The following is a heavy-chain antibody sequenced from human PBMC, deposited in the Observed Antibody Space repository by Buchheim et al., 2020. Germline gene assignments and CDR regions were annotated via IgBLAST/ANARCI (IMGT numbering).Heavy chain of an antibody. CDR1: GGTFSSYA. D-gene: IGHD2-15*01. Sequence: QVQLVQSGAEVKKPGSSVKVSCKASGGTFSSYAIRWVRQAPGQGLEWMGGIIPIFGTANYAQKFQGRVTITADESTSTAYMEPRSLCSEDSAVYDCARDSAGTLSGYYYYGMDVWGQETT. CDR2: IIPIFGTA. CDR3: ARDSAGTLSGYYYYGMDV. J-gene: IGHJ6*02. V-gene: IGHV1-69*01.